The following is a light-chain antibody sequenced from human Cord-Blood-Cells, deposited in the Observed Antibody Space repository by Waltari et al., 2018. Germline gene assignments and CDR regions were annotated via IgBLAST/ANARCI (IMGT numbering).Light chain of an antibody. CDR3: QQYGSSLTWT. J-gene: IGKJ1*01. V-gene: IGKV3-20*01. Sequence: ELVLTQSPGTLSLSPGERATLSCRASQSVSSSYLAGYQQKPGQAPRLLIYGASSRATGIPDRFSGSGSGTDFTLTISRLEPEEFAVYYCQQYGSSLTWTFGQGTKVEIK. CDR1: QSVSSSY. CDR2: GAS.